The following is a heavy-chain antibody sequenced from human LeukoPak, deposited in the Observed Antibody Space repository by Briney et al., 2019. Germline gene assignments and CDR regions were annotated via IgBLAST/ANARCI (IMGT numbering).Heavy chain of an antibody. CDR3: ARVTYYDSSGYFYFDY. CDR2: INPSGGST. Sequence: ASVKVSCKASGYTFSNYYIHWVRQAPGQGLEWMGIINPSGGSTSYAQKFQGRVTMTRDTSTSTVYMELSSLRSEDTAVYYCARVTYYDSSGYFYFDYWGQGTLVTVSS. J-gene: IGHJ4*02. CDR1: GYTFSNYY. D-gene: IGHD3-22*01. V-gene: IGHV1-46*01.